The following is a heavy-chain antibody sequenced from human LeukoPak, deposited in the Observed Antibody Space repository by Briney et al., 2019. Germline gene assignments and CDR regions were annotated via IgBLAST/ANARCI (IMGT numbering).Heavy chain of an antibody. CDR3: ARESSVVAATANNWFDP. D-gene: IGHD2-15*01. CDR2: IYYSGST. J-gene: IGHJ5*02. CDR1: GSSISSGGYY. V-gene: IGHV4-31*03. Sequence: SETLSLTCTVSGSSISSGGYYWSWIRQHPGKGLEWIGYIYYSGSTYYNPSLKSRVTISVDTSKNQFSLKLSSVTAADTAVYYCARESSVVAATANNWFDPWGQGTLVTVSS.